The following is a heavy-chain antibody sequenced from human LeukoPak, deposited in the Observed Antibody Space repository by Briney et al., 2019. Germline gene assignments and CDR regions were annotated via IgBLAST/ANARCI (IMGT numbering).Heavy chain of an antibody. Sequence: ASVKVSCKVSGYTLTELSMHWVRQAPGKGLEWRGGFDPEDGETIYAQKFQGRVTMTEDTSTDTAYMELSSLRSEDTAVYYCARGGGYYDFWSGSHPYFDYWGQGTLVTVSS. V-gene: IGHV1-24*01. J-gene: IGHJ4*02. CDR3: ARGGGYYDFWSGSHPYFDY. D-gene: IGHD3-3*01. CDR1: GYTLTELS. CDR2: FDPEDGET.